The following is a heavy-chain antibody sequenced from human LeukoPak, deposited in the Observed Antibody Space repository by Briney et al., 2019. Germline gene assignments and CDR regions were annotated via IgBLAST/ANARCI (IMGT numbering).Heavy chain of an antibody. CDR1: GGSISSYY. Sequence: PSETLSLTCTVSGGSISSYYWSWIRQPPGKGLGWIGYIYYSGSTNYNPSLKSRVTISVDTSKNQFSLKLSSVTAADTAVYYCAGDGYKTNWYFDLWGRGTLVTVSS. CDR3: AGDGYKTNWYFDL. J-gene: IGHJ2*01. CDR2: IYYSGST. D-gene: IGHD5-24*01. V-gene: IGHV4-59*01.